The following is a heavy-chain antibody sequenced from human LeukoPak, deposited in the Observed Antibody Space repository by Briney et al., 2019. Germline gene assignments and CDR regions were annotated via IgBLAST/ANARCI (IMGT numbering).Heavy chain of an antibody. V-gene: IGHV3-23*01. Sequence: GGSLRLSCAASGFTFSPYGMSWVRQAPGKGLEWVSAISATGGTTYYADSVKGRFTISRDNSKNTLYLQMNSLRAEDTAIYYCAKNGDRGAYCSGGSCYPYYYYYIDVWGKGTTVTISS. CDR1: GFTFSPYG. D-gene: IGHD2-15*01. J-gene: IGHJ6*03. CDR3: AKNGDRGAYCSGGSCYPYYYYYIDV. CDR2: ISATGGTT.